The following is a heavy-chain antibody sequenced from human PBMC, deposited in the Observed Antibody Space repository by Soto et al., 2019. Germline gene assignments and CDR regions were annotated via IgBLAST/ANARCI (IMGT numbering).Heavy chain of an antibody. CDR2: INHSGST. J-gene: IGHJ6*03. CDR1: GGSFSGYY. Sequence: QVQLQQWGAGLLKPSETLSLTCAVYGGSFSGYYWSWIRQPPGKGLEWIGEINHSGSTNYNPSLRSRVTISVDPSTNQFSLKLSSVTAADTAVYYCARDRYDILTGVPYYYYYYMDVWGKGTTVTVSS. CDR3: ARDRYDILTGVPYYYYYYMDV. V-gene: IGHV4-34*01. D-gene: IGHD3-9*01.